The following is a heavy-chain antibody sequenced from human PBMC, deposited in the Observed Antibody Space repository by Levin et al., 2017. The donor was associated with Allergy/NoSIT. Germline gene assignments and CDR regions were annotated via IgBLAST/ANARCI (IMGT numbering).Heavy chain of an antibody. CDR2: ISGSGDST. D-gene: IGHD6-19*01. J-gene: IGHJ5*02. V-gene: IGHV3-23*01. CDR1: GFAFSNYA. Sequence: GESLKISCAASGFAFSNYALSWVRQAPGKGLEWVSGISGSGDSTYYADSVRGRFTISRDNSKNTLYLQMNSLRAEDTAVYYCAKQPSIEVAGISWFDPWGQGTLVTVSS. CDR3: AKQPSIEVAGISWFDP.